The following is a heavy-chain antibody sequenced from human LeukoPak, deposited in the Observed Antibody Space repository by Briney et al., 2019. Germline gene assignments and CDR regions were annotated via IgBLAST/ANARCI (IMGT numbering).Heavy chain of an antibody. CDR2: IYYSGST. CDR3: ARDAGSVTAGPTFFDY. Sequence: SETLSPTCTVSGGSISSYYWSWIRQPPGKGLEWIGYIYYSGSTNYTPSLKSRVTISVDSSKNKFSLKLNSVTSADPAVYYCARDAGSVTAGPTFFDYWGQGTLVTVSS. V-gene: IGHV4-59*01. D-gene: IGHD2-2*01. CDR1: GGSISSYY. J-gene: IGHJ4*02.